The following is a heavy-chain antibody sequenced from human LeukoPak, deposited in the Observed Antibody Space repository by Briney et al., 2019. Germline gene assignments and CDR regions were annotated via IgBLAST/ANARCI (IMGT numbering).Heavy chain of an antibody. J-gene: IGHJ4*02. CDR1: GYSFTNYY. V-gene: IGHV1-46*01. CDR3: ARDQGLTGYFDF. CDR2: INPSGGST. Sequence: ASVKVSCKTSGYSFTNYYIHWVRQAPGQGLQWMGIINPSGGSTNYAQKFQGRVTVTRDTSTGTVYMYLSSLGSEDTAVYYCARDQGLTGYFDFWGQGTLVTVSS. D-gene: IGHD3-9*01.